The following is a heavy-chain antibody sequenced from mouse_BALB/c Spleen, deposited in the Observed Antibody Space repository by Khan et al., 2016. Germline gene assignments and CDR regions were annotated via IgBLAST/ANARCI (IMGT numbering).Heavy chain of an antibody. D-gene: IGHD1-1*01. CDR3: ARRGSSSAWFAY. Sequence: QVQLQQSGAELMKPGASVKISCKATGYTFSSYWIEWVKQRPGHGLEWIGEILPGSGSTNYNEKFKGKATFTADTSSNTAYMQLSSLTSEDSAVYYCARRGSSSAWFAYWGQGTLVTVSA. CDR2: ILPGSGST. J-gene: IGHJ3*01. CDR1: GYTFSSYW. V-gene: IGHV1-9*01.